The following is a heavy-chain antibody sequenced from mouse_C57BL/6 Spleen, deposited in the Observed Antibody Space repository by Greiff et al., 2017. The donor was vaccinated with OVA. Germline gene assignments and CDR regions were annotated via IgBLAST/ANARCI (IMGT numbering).Heavy chain of an antibody. CDR1: GFNIKDDY. V-gene: IGHV14-4*01. D-gene: IGHD1-1*01. CDR2: IDPENGDT. CDR3: TSGITTVVERDFDV. Sequence: VQLQQSGAELVRPGASVKLSCTASGFNIKDDYMHWVKQRPEQGLEWIGWIDPENGDTEYASKFQGKATITADTSSNTAYLQLSSLTSEDTAVYYCTSGITTVVERDFDVWGTGTTVTVSS. J-gene: IGHJ1*03.